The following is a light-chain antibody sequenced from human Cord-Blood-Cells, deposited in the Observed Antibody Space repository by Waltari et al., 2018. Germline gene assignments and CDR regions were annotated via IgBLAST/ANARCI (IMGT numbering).Light chain of an antibody. Sequence: SPGTLSLSPGERATLSCRASQSVSSSYLAWYQQKPGQAPRLLIYGASSRATGIPDRFSGSGSGTDFTLTISRLEPEDFAVYYCQQYGSSPKLTFGGGTKVEIK. V-gene: IGKV3-20*01. CDR1: QSVSSSY. CDR3: QQYGSSPKLT. CDR2: GAS. J-gene: IGKJ4*01.